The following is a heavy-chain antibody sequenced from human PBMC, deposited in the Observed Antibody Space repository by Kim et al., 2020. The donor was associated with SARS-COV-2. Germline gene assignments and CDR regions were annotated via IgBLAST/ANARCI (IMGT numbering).Heavy chain of an antibody. CDR3: ARGGPRYSGSPRPGVDY. J-gene: IGHJ4*02. V-gene: IGHV1-18*01. CDR2: ISAYNGNT. Sequence: ASVKVSCKASGYTFTSYGISWVRQAPGQGLEWMGWISAYNGNTNYAQKLQGRVTMTTDTSTSTAYMELRSLRSDDTAVYYCARGGPRYSGSPRPGVDYWGQGTLVTVSS. CDR1: GYTFTSYG. D-gene: IGHD1-26*01.